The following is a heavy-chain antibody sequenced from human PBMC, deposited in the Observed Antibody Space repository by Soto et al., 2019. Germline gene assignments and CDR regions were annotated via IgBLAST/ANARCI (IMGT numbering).Heavy chain of an antibody. Sequence: GGSLRLSCAASGFTFSSFWMSWARQAPGKGLEWVANIKKDGSERYYMDSVRGRFTTSRDNSRNIFYLQMNSLTGEDTAVYYCTRDGSPFALDVWGLGTSVTVSS. CDR1: GFTFSSFW. CDR3: TRDGSPFALDV. J-gene: IGHJ6*02. CDR2: IKKDGSER. V-gene: IGHV3-7*03.